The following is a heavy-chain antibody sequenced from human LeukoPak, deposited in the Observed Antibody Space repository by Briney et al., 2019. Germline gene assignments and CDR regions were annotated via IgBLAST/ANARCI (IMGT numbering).Heavy chain of an antibody. J-gene: IGHJ5*02. Sequence: GGSLRLSCAASGFTFSSYGMHWVRQAPGKGLGWVAFIRYDGSNKYYADSVKGRFTISRDNSKNTLYLQMNSLRAEDTAVYYCAKDSSLTGYYNDGWFDPWGQGTLVTVSS. CDR3: AKDSSLTGYYNDGWFDP. CDR2: IRYDGSNK. CDR1: GFTFSSYG. D-gene: IGHD3-9*01. V-gene: IGHV3-30*02.